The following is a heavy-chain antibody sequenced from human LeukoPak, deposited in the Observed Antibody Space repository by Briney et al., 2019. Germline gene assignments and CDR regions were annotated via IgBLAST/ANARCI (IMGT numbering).Heavy chain of an antibody. D-gene: IGHD3-9*01. CDR3: ATNYDILTGYYTIYNY. Sequence: SETLSLTCTVSGGSISSYYWSWIRQPPGKGLEWIGTIYYSGTTYYNPSLKSRVTISVETSKSQFSLKLSSVTAADTAVYYCATNYDILTGYYTIYNYWGQGTLVTVSS. CDR1: GGSISSYY. V-gene: IGHV4-59*04. CDR2: IYYSGTT. J-gene: IGHJ4*02.